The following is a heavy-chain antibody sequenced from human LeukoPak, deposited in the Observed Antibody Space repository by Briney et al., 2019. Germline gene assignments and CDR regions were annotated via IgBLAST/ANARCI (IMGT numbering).Heavy chain of an antibody. CDR2: IYYSGST. V-gene: IGHV4-39*01. CDR1: GGSISSSSYY. Sequence: SETLSLTCTVSGGSISSSSYYWGWIRQPPGKGLEWIGSIYYSGSTYYNPSLKSRVTISVDTSKNQFSLKLSSVTAADTAVYYCARQLGYCSSTSCYPDKVDYWGQGTLVTVSS. J-gene: IGHJ4*02. CDR3: ARQLGYCSSTSCYPDKVDY. D-gene: IGHD2-2*01.